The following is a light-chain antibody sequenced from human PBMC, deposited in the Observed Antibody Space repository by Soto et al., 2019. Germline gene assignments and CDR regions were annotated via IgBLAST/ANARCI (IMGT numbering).Light chain of an antibody. CDR1: QSLLYRSNNKNY. J-gene: IGKJ1*01. V-gene: IGKV4-1*01. CDR3: QHYYSAPRT. Sequence: DIVLTQSPDSLAVSLGERATINCKSSQSLLYRSNNKNYLAWYQQKTGQPLKLLISWASTRESGVPDRFSGSGSGADFTLTISRLQAEDVAVYYCQHYYSAPRTFGQGTKVEIK. CDR2: WAS.